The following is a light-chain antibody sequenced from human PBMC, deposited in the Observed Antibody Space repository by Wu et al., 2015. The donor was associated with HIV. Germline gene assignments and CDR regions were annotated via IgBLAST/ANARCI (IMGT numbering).Light chain of an antibody. CDR2: GAS. V-gene: IGKV3-15*01. CDR1: QSISTN. J-gene: IGKJ4*01. Sequence: EIVLTQSPATLSASPGERATLFCRASQSISTNLAWYQQKRGQAPRLLIFGASTRATGVPARFSISGSGTEFTLTISSVQSEDFAVYYCQQYGSSPLTFGGGTKVEIK. CDR3: QQYGSSPLT.